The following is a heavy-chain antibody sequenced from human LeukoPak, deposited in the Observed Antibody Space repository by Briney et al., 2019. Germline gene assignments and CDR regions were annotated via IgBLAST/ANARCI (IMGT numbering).Heavy chain of an antibody. D-gene: IGHD3-10*01. CDR1: GGTFSSYA. Sequence: ASVKVSCKASGGTFSSYAISWVRQAPGQGLEWMGWINPNSGGTNYAQKFQGRVTMTRDTSISTAYMELSRLRSDDTAVYYCARRRRFASSGPGGMHAFDIWGQGTMVTVSS. CDR3: ARRRRFASSGPGGMHAFDI. CDR2: INPNSGGT. J-gene: IGHJ3*02. V-gene: IGHV1-2*02.